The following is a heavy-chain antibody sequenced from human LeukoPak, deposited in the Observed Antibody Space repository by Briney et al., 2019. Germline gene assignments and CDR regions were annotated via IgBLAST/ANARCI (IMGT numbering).Heavy chain of an antibody. CDR3: ARGYCSSTRCYFDP. CDR2: ISAYNGNT. V-gene: IGHV1-18*01. Sequence: ASVKVSCKASGYTFTSYGISWVRQAPGQGLEWMGWISAYNGNTNYAQELQGRVTMTTDTSTSTAYMELRSLRSDDTAVYYCARGYCSSTRCYFDPWGQGTLVTVSS. CDR1: GYTFTSYG. D-gene: IGHD2-2*01. J-gene: IGHJ5*02.